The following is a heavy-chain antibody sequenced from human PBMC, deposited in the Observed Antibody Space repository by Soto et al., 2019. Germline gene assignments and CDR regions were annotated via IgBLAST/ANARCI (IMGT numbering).Heavy chain of an antibody. CDR1: GGTFSTYA. V-gene: IGHV1-69*01. Sequence: QVQLVQSGAEVKKPGSSVKVSCKAPGGTFSTYAITWVRQAPGQGLEWMGGVIPIFGTPKYAQKFQGRVTITADESTSTGFMELRSLRSADTAVYYCARSRGGSSSLDIYYYDYYGMDVWGQGTTVTVSS. CDR2: VIPIFGTP. CDR3: ARSRGGSSSLDIYYYDYYGMDV. J-gene: IGHJ6*02. D-gene: IGHD2-15*01.